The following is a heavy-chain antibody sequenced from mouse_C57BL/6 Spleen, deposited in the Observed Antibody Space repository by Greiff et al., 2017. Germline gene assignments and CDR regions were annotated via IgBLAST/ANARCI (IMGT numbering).Heavy chain of an antibody. D-gene: IGHD3-2*02. CDR2: IDPSDSYT. V-gene: IGHV1-69*01. CDR1: GYTFTSYW. J-gene: IGHJ3*01. CDR3: ASSDSSGYKFAY. Sequence: QVQLQQPGAELVKPGASVKLSCKASGYTFTSYWMHWVKQRPGQGLEWIGEIDPSDSYTNYNQKFKGKSTLTVDKSSSPAYMQLSSLTSEDSAVYYCASSDSSGYKFAYWGQGTLVTVSA.